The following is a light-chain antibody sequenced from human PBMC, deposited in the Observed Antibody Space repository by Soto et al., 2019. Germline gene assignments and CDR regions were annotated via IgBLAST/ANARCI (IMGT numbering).Light chain of an antibody. J-gene: IGLJ3*02. Sequence: QSVLTQPPSASGTPGQRVTISCSGSSSNIGSNYVYWYQQLPGKAPKLLIYRNKQRTSGVPDRFSGSKSGTSASLAISGLRSEDEADYYCAAWEDSLSGPVFGGGTKLTVL. V-gene: IGLV1-47*01. CDR1: SSNIGSNY. CDR2: RNK. CDR3: AAWEDSLSGPV.